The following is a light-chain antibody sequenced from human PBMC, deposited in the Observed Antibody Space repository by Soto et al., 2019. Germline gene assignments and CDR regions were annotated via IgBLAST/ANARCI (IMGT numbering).Light chain of an antibody. J-gene: IGLJ2*01. CDR2: EVS. CDR1: SSDVGGYDY. V-gene: IGLV2-8*01. Sequence: QSALTQPPSASGSPGQSVTISCTGTSSDVGGYDYVSWYQQHPGKAPKLMIYEVSQRPSGVPDRFSGSKSGNTASLTVSGLQTEDEADYYCSSYAGNNNLVFGGGTQLTVL. CDR3: SSYAGNNNLV.